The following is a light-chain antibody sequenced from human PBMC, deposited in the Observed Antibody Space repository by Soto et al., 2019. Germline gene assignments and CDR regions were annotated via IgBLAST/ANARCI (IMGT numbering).Light chain of an antibody. CDR2: GAF. CDR3: QQYNDWPLT. CDR1: QSVRSN. V-gene: IGKV3-15*01. Sequence: EIRMKQSPVALSVSPGERATLSCRASQSVRSNLARYQQKPGQAPSLLIYGAFTRATGIPTRFSGTGSGTEFTLTISSLQSEDFALYYCQQYNDWPLTFGQGTKVDIK. J-gene: IGKJ1*01.